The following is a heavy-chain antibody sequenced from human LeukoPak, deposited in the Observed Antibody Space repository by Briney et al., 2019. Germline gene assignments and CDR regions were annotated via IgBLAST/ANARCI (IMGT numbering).Heavy chain of an antibody. J-gene: IGHJ4*02. V-gene: IGHV1-18*01. CDR3: ARGSPFEGYSYGDY. D-gene: IGHD5-18*01. CDR1: GYTFTSFG. Sequence: ASVKVSCKTSGYTFTSFGISWVRQAPGQGLEWMGWISAHNGDTKSAPKFQGRVTMTTDTPTTTAYMDLRSLRSDDTAVYYCARGSPFEGYSYGDYWGQGTLVTVSS. CDR2: ISAHNGDT.